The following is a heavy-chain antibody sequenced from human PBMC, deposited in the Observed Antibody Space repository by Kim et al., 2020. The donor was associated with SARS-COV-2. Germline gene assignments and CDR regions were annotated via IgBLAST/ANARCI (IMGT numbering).Heavy chain of an antibody. CDR2: IYYSGST. Sequence: SETLSLTCTVSGGSISSYYWSWIRQPPGKGLEWIGYIYYSGSTNYNPSLKSRVTISVDTSKNQFSLKLSSVTAADTAVYYCAGPIAAAGILAFDIWGQGTMVTASS. CDR1: GGSISSYY. CDR3: AGPIAAAGILAFDI. D-gene: IGHD6-13*01. J-gene: IGHJ3*02. V-gene: IGHV4-59*08.